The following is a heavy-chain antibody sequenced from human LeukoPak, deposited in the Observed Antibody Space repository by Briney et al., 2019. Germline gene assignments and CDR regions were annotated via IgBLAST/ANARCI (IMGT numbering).Heavy chain of an antibody. D-gene: IGHD3-10*01. Sequence: SETLSLTCTVSGGSFEHYFWSWIRQPPGKGLEWIGYVYYSGSTDYSPSLKSRLTISADTSKNQFSLRLSSVAAADTAVYYCASHRRSHGSEYWGQGTLVTVSS. V-gene: IGHV4-59*01. CDR2: VYYSGST. CDR1: GGSFEHYF. CDR3: ASHRRSHGSEY. J-gene: IGHJ4*02.